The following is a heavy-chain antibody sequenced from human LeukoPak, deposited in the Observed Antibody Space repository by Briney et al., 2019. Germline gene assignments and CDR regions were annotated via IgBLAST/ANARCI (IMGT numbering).Heavy chain of an antibody. D-gene: IGHD2-8*01. CDR3: ARPMAGSGGYYYYDMDV. J-gene: IGHJ6*02. Sequence: GESLKISCKGSGYSFPNYWISWVRQMPGKGLEWMGSIDPSDSYTNYSPSFQGHVTISADKSISTAYLQWSSLKASDTATYYCARPMAGSGGYYYYDMDVWGQGTTVTVSS. CDR2: IDPSDSYT. V-gene: IGHV5-10-1*01. CDR1: GYSFPNYW.